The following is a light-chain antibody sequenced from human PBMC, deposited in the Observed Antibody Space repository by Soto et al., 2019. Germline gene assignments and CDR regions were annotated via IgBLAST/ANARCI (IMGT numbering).Light chain of an antibody. V-gene: IGLV2-14*01. CDR3: ISYTGKSASYV. CDR2: EVT. CDR1: SSDVGAYNY. Sequence: QSALAQPASVSGSPGQSITISCTGTSSDVGAYNYVAWYQQHPGKAPKLIIYEVTNRPSGVSYRFSASKSGNTASLTISGLQSEDDADYYCISYTGKSASYVFGTGTKLTVL. J-gene: IGLJ1*01.